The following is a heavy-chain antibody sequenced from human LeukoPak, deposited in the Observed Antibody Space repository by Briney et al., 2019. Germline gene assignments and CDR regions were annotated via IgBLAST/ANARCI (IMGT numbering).Heavy chain of an antibody. CDR3: ASPLASSGGDDAFDI. CDR1: GGSISSGGYY. J-gene: IGHJ3*02. V-gene: IGHV4-61*08. Sequence: PSQTLSLTCTVSGGSISSGGYYWSWIRQPPGKGLEWIGYIYYSGSTNYNPSLKSRVTISVDTSKNQFSLKLSSVTAADTAVYYCASPLASSGGDDAFDIWGQGTMVIVSS. D-gene: IGHD6-19*01. CDR2: IYYSGST.